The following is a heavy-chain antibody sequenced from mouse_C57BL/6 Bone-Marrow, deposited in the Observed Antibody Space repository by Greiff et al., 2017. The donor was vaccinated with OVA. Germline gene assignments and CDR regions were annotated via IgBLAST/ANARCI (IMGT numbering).Heavy chain of an antibody. D-gene: IGHD2-2*01. CDR3: ARGGYPPGFAY. J-gene: IGHJ3*01. Sequence: QVQLKESGAELVRPGASVKLSCKASGYTFTDYYINWVKQRPGQGLEWIARIYPGSGNTYYNEKFKGKATLTAEKSSSTAYMQLSSLTSEDSAVYFCARGGYPPGFAYWGQGTLVTVSA. CDR1: GYTFTDYY. V-gene: IGHV1-76*01. CDR2: IYPGSGNT.